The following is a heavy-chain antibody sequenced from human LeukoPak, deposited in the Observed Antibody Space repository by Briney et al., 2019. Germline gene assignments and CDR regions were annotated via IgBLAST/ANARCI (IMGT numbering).Heavy chain of an antibody. CDR1: GYTFTDYY. CDR3: ARVFARYGNLDY. CDR2: INPNSGGT. Sequence: ASVKVSCKASGYTFTDYYIHWVRQAPGQGLEWMGWINPNSGGTNYTQKFQGRVTMTRDTSISTAYLELNRLTSDDTAVYYCARVFARYGNLDYWGQGILVTVSS. V-gene: IGHV1-2*02. J-gene: IGHJ4*02. D-gene: IGHD3-3*01.